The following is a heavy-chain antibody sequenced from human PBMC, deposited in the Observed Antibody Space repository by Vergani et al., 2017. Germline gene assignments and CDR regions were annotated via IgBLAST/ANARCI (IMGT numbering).Heavy chain of an antibody. CDR2: IQFDGSNQ. D-gene: IGHD3-16*01. J-gene: IGHJ4*02. V-gene: IGHV3-30*02. Sequence: QVQLVESGGGVVQRGGSLRLSCATSGFTLSNYDMQWIRQGPGKGLEFVAFIQFDGSNQYYADSVKGRFTLSRDFSKKTLYLQINSLRTDDTATYYCAKHFRGWGIDYWGQGTQVIVSS. CDR3: AKHFRGWGIDY. CDR1: GFTLSNYD.